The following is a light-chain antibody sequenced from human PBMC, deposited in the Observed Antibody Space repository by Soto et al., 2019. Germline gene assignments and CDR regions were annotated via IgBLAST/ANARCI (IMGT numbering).Light chain of an antibody. J-gene: IGKJ2*01. CDR3: QQYYRPPYT. Sequence: DIVMTQSPDSLAVSLGERATINCKSSQSVLLSSNNKNYLAWYQQKPGQPPKLLIYWASTRESGVPDRFSGSGSGTDFTLAISSLQAEDVAVYYCQQYYRPPYTFGQGTKLEIK. CDR1: QSVLLSSNNKNY. CDR2: WAS. V-gene: IGKV4-1*01.